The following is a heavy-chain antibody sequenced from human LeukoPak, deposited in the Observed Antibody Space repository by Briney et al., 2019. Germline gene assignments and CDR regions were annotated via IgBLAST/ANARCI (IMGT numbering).Heavy chain of an antibody. Sequence: GGSLRLSCAASGFIFSSYGMHWVRQAPGKGLEWVAFIRYDGRNKYYADSVKGRFTISRDNSKNTLYLQMNSLRAEDTAVYYCARKFITMVRGVQYYFDYWGQGTLVTVSS. CDR1: GFIFSSYG. J-gene: IGHJ4*02. CDR3: ARKFITMVRGVQYYFDY. D-gene: IGHD3-10*01. V-gene: IGHV3-30*02. CDR2: IRYDGRNK.